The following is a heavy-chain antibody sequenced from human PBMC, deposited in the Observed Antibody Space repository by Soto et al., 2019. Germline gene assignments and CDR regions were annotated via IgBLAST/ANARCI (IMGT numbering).Heavy chain of an antibody. Sequence: ASVKDFYMASAYTFTSYGISWVRQAPGQGLEWMGWISAYNGNTNYAQKLQGRVTMTTDTSTSTAYMELRSLRSDDTAVYYCAREMRVVATTFDYWGQGTLVTVSS. CDR1: AYTFTSYG. CDR3: AREMRVVATTFDY. CDR2: ISAYNGNT. V-gene: IGHV1-18*01. J-gene: IGHJ4*02. D-gene: IGHD5-12*01.